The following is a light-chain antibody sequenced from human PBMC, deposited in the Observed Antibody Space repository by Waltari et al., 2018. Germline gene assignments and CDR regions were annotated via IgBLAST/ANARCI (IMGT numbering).Light chain of an antibody. J-gene: IGKJ4*01. V-gene: IGKV3-11*01. CDR3: QQRRDWPLT. Sequence: SCRARQGVTNYLARYQQKPGQAPRLLIYDTSNRATGIPARFSGSGFGTDFTLTISSLEPEDFAVYYCQQRRDWPLTFGGGTKVEIK. CDR1: QGVTNY. CDR2: DTS.